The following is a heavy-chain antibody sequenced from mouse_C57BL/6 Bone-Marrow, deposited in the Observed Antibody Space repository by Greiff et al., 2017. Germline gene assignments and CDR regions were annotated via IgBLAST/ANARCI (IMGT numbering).Heavy chain of an antibody. CDR3: ARNWDRFAY. Sequence: VQLQQSGPGLVQPSQSLSITCTVSGFSLTSYGVHWVRQSPAKGLAWLGVLWSGGSTDYNAAFISRLSISKDNSKSQVFFKMNSLQADDTAIYYCARNWDRFAYWGQGTLVTVSA. D-gene: IGHD4-1*01. CDR2: LWSGGST. J-gene: IGHJ3*01. V-gene: IGHV2-2*01. CDR1: GFSLTSYG.